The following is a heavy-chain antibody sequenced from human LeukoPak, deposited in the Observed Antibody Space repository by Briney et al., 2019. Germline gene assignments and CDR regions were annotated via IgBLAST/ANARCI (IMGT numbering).Heavy chain of an antibody. Sequence: ASVKVSCKVFGYTFTSYGISWVRQAPGQGLEWMGWISGYNGETSYPQKVQDRVTLTTDTSTSTVYMELRSLRSDDTAVYYCARAFSASKSCDYWGQGTLVTVSS. CDR2: ISGYNGET. CDR1: GYTFTSYG. CDR3: ARAFSASKSCDY. D-gene: IGHD6-19*01. V-gene: IGHV1-18*01. J-gene: IGHJ4*02.